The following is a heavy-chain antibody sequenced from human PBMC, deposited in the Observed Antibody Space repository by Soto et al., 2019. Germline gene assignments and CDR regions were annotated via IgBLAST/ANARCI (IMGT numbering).Heavy chain of an antibody. J-gene: IGHJ4*02. CDR3: ARGIAAAGTIYFDY. Sequence: QVKLVQSGAEVKKPGASVKVSCKASGYTFTSYDINWVRQATGQGLEWMGWMNPNSGNTGYAQKFQGRVTMTRNTSISTAYMELSSLRSEDTAVYYCARGIAAAGTIYFDYWGQGTLVTVSS. V-gene: IGHV1-8*01. CDR1: GYTFTSYD. D-gene: IGHD6-13*01. CDR2: MNPNSGNT.